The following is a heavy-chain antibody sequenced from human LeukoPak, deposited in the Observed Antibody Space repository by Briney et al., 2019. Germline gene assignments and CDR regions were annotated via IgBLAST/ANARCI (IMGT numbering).Heavy chain of an antibody. V-gene: IGHV3-23*01. J-gene: IGHJ4*02. CDR3: AKYVYRGLVGRVDY. CDR2: ISGSGGST. CDR1: GFTFSSYA. D-gene: IGHD3-16*01. Sequence: GGSLRLSCAASGFTFSSYAMSWVRQAPGKGLEWASAISGSGGSTYYADSVKGRFTISRDNSKNALYLQMNSLRAEDTAVYYCAKYVYRGLVGRVDYWGQGTLVTVSS.